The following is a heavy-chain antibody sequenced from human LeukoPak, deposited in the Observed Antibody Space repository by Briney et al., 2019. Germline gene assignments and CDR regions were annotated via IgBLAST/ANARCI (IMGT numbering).Heavy chain of an antibody. CDR2: IWYDGSNK. CDR3: ATSGAVAGTVGTNWFDP. D-gene: IGHD6-19*01. V-gene: IGHV3-33*01. Sequence: HPGGSLRLSCAASGFTFNSYGMHWVRQAPGKGLEWVAVIWYDGSNKYYADSAKVLFTISIYNSDTTLYLHMHMLRAEYKDMYDYATSGAVAGTVGTNWFDPWGQGTLVTVSS. J-gene: IGHJ5*02. CDR1: GFTFNSYG.